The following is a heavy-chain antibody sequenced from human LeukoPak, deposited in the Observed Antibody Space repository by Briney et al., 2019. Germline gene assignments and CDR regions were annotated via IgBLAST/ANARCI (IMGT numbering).Heavy chain of an antibody. J-gene: IGHJ4*02. CDR1: GFTFSSYS. CDR3: ARAYSGYDYFDY. V-gene: IGHV3-30*04. CDR2: ISYDGNKK. D-gene: IGHD5-12*01. Sequence: GRSLRLSCAASGFTFSSYSMHWVRQAPGKGLEGVAVISYDGNKKYYADYVRGRLTISRDNSKNTLDLQMNSLRVEDTAVYYCARAYSGYDYFDYWGQGTLVTVSS.